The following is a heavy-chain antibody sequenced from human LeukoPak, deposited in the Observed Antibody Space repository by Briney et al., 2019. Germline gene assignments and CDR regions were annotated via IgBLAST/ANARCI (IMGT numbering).Heavy chain of an antibody. CDR1: GFSLTTDGVG. J-gene: IGHJ4*02. V-gene: IGHV2-5*02. D-gene: IGHD2-2*02. CDR3: VYNSHPRLYPIYFLDY. CDR2: IYWDDDK. Sequence: SGPTLVKPTQTLTLTCTFSGFSLTTDGVGVGWIRQPPRKALEWLALIYWDDDKRYSPSLKNRLTITKDTSKNQVVLKMTNMDPVDTGTYYCVYNSHPRLYPIYFLDYWGQGTLDTVSA.